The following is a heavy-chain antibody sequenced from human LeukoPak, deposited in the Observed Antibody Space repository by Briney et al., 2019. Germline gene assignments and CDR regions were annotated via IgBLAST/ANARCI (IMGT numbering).Heavy chain of an antibody. CDR1: GGSFSGYY. CDR3: ARGLGSSRYGYFQH. CDR2: INHSGST. D-gene: IGHD6-13*01. Sequence: PSETLSLTCAVYGGSFSGYYWSWIRQPPGKGLEWSGEINHSGSTNYNPSLKSRVTISVDTSKNQFSLKLSSVTAADTAVYYCARGLGSSRYGYFQHWGQGTLVTVSS. J-gene: IGHJ1*01. V-gene: IGHV4-34*01.